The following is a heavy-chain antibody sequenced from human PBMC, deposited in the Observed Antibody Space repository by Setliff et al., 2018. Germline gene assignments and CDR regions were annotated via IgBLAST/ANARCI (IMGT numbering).Heavy chain of an antibody. Sequence: PGGSLRLSCAASGFTFTSYAMRWVRQAPGKGLEWVSSIRGSGGSTYYADSVKGRFTISRDNSNNALYLQMNSLRAEDTALYNCAKGAGFTVAADYWGQGTLVTVSS. V-gene: IGHV3-23*01. CDR2: IRGSGGST. CDR3: AKGAGFTVAADY. J-gene: IGHJ4*02. CDR1: GFTFTSYA. D-gene: IGHD6-19*01.